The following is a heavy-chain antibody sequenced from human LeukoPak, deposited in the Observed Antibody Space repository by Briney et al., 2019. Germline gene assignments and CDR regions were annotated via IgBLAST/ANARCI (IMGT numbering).Heavy chain of an antibody. CDR1: GYTFTGYY. J-gene: IGHJ3*02. CDR3: AILQPLYSSSWYRLTDAFDI. Sequence: GALVKVSCKASGYTFTGYYMHWVRQAPGQGREWMGWISAYNGNTNYAQNLQGRVTMTPDTSTSTAYMELRSLRSDDTAVYYCAILQPLYSSSWYRLTDAFDIWGQGTMVTVSS. V-gene: IGHV1-18*04. D-gene: IGHD6-13*01. CDR2: ISAYNGNT.